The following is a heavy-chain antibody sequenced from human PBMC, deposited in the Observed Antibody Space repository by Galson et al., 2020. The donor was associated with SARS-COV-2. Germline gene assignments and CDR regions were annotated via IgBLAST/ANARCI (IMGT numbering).Heavy chain of an antibody. V-gene: IGHV3-30*03. CDR3: ASGYCSGGSCYSQDWYFDL. D-gene: IGHD2-15*01. J-gene: IGHJ2*01. CDR2: ISYDGSNK. Sequence: SSSLTLSCAASGFPFSSYGMHWVRQAPAKGPEWLAVISYDGSNKYSADSVKGRFTISRDNSKNTLYLQMNSLRAEDTAVYYCASGYCSGGSCYSQDWYFDLWGRGTLVTVSS. CDR1: GFPFSSYG.